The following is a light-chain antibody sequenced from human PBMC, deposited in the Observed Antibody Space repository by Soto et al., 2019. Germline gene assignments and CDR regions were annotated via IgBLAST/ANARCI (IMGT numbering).Light chain of an antibody. CDR3: AAWDDSLNGYV. V-gene: IGLV2-14*02. CDR1: SSDVGSHNF. CDR2: EVT. J-gene: IGLJ1*01. Sequence: QSALTQPASVSGSPGQSITISCTGTSSDVGSHNFVSWYQQRPGKAPKLMIFEVTKRPSGVPDRFSGSKSGTSASLAISGFQSEDEADYYCAAWDDSLNGYVFATGTKLTVL.